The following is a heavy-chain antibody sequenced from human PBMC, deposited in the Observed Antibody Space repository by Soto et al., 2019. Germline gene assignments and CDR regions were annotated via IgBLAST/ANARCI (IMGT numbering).Heavy chain of an antibody. V-gene: IGHV1-18*04. J-gene: IGHJ4*02. Sequence: ASVKVSCKASGYTFTSYGISWVRQAPGQGLEWMGWISAYNGNTNYAQKLQGRVTMTTDTSTSTAYMELRSLRSDDTAVYYCARMSGYCSSTSCYSTNFDYWGQGTLVTVSS. CDR1: GYTFTSYG. CDR3: ARMSGYCSSTSCYSTNFDY. CDR2: ISAYNGNT. D-gene: IGHD2-2*02.